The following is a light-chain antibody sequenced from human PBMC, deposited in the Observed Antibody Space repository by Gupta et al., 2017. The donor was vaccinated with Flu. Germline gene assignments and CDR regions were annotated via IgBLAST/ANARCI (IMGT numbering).Light chain of an antibody. CDR3: QQYHLYPYT. CDR2: KAS. Sequence: INMTESPSTVSASRVDSVTITCRAMEGIGGWLAWYQQKSGIGHKLLIYKASALHDGVPSRFSGTSSGSEFTLTISSLQPDDFATYSCQQYHLYPYTFGRGTKLEF. CDR1: EGIGGW. J-gene: IGKJ2*01. V-gene: IGKV1-5*03.